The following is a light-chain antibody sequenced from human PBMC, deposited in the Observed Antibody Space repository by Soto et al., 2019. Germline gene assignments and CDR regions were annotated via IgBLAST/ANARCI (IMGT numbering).Light chain of an antibody. CDR3: SSYTSSNTLEGV. CDR1: SSDVGGSNY. J-gene: IGLJ2*01. V-gene: IGLV2-14*01. Sequence: QSALTQPASVSGSPGQSITIPCTGTSSDVGGSNYISWYQQHPDKAPKLMIYEVSNRPSGVSNRFSGSKSGNTASLTISGLQAEDEADYYCSSYTSSNTLEGVFGGGTK. CDR2: EVS.